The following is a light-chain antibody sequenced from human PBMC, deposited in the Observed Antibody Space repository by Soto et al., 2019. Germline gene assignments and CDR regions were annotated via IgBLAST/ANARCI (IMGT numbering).Light chain of an antibody. V-gene: IGKV1-39*01. CDR2: AAS. CDR1: QSIVTY. Sequence: DIQMTQSPSSLSSSVGDRVTITCRASQSIVTYLNWYLQKPGKAPKLLIYAASNLQTGVPSRFSGSGYGTEFTLTISSLQPDDVATYYCQQYSDHWTFGQGTIVDVK. J-gene: IGKJ1*01. CDR3: QQYSDHWT.